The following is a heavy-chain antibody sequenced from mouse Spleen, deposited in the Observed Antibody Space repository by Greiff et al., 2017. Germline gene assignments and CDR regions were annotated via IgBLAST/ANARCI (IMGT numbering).Heavy chain of an antibody. CDR2: ISNGGGST. CDR3: ARQGTMITTGWFAY. J-gene: IGHJ3*01. CDR1: GFTFSDYY. D-gene: IGHD2-4*01. Sequence: EVKLVESGGGLVQPGGSLKLSCATSGFTFSDYYMYWVRQTPEKRLEWVAYISNGGGSTYYPDTVKGRFTISRDNAKNTLYLQMSRLKSEDTAMYYCARQGTMITTGWFAYWGQGTLVTVSA. V-gene: IGHV5-12*02.